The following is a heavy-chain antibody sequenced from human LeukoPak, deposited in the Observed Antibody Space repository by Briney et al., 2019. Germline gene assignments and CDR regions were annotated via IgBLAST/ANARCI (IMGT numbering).Heavy chain of an antibody. CDR1: GGSISDNNYY. CDR2: IYYSGGP. V-gene: IGHV4-39*01. J-gene: IGHJ4*02. Sequence: PSETLSLTCTVSGGSISDNNYYWAWIRQPAGKGLECIGSIYYSGGPYYNPSLKSRVTISVDTSKNQFSLRLSSVTAADTAVYYCATWRTAKTGFDYWGQGTLVTVSS. CDR3: ATWRTAKTGFDY. D-gene: IGHD1-1*01.